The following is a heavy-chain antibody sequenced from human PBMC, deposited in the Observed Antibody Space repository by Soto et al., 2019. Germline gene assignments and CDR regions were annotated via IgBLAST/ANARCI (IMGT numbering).Heavy chain of an antibody. D-gene: IGHD2-2*02. CDR3: ARGRRDIVVVPAAIYDY. Sequence: SEPKSLPCAVYGGSFRGYYWRWIRQPPGKGLEWIGEINHSGSTNYNPSLKSRVTISVDTSKNQFSLKLSSVTAADTAVYYCARGRRDIVVVPAAIYDYWGQGTLVTVSS. J-gene: IGHJ4*02. CDR1: GGSFRGYY. CDR2: INHSGST. V-gene: IGHV4-34*01.